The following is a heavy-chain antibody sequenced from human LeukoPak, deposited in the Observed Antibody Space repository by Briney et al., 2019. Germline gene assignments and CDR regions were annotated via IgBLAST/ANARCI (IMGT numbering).Heavy chain of an antibody. D-gene: IGHD3-9*01. Sequence: SETLSLTCTVSGGSISSDYWSWIRQPPGKGLEWIGYIYFTGTTTYNPSLKSRVPISVDTSQNQFSLKLNSVTAADTAVYYCSRYSTWFDYWGQGTLVTVSS. CDR2: IYFTGTT. CDR3: SRYSTWFDY. V-gene: IGHV4-59*01. J-gene: IGHJ4*02. CDR1: GGSISSDY.